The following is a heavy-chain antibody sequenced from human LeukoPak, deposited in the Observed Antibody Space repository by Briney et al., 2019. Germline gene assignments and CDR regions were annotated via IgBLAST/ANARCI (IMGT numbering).Heavy chain of an antibody. J-gene: IGHJ4*02. D-gene: IGHD1-20*01. CDR3: ATDRRSITGTTGGFDY. V-gene: IGHV1-46*01. CDR1: GYTFTSYY. Sequence: ASVKVSCKASGYTFTSYYMHWVRQAPGQGLEWMGIINPSGGSTSYAQKFQGRVTMTRDTSTSTVYMELSSLRSEDTAVYYCATDRRSITGTTGGFDYWGQGTLVTVSS. CDR2: INPSGGST.